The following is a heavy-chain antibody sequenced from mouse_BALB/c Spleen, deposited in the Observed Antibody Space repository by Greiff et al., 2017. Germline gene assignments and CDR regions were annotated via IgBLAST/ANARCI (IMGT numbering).Heavy chain of an antibody. V-gene: IGHV5-6*01. Sequence: EVMLVESGGDLVKPGGSLKLSCAASGFTFSSYGMSWVRQTPDKRLEWVATISSGGSYTYYPDSVKGRFTISRDNAKNTLYLQMSSLKSEDTAMYYCASSITTAPFAYWGQGTLVTVSA. CDR3: ASSITTAPFAY. CDR2: ISSGGSYT. CDR1: GFTFSSYG. J-gene: IGHJ3*01. D-gene: IGHD1-2*01.